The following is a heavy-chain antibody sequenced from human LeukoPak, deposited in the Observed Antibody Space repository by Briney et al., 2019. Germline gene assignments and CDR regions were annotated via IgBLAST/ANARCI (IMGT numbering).Heavy chain of an antibody. CDR3: ARAWQNGFDI. CDR1: GFSFSSHW. Sequence: GGSLRLSCAASGFSFSSHWMSWVLQAPGKGLGWVASTKQDGTGKYYVDSVKGRFTISRDNDKNSLYLQMNSLRAEDTAVYYCARAWQNGFDIWGQGTMVTVSS. V-gene: IGHV3-7*04. D-gene: IGHD5-12*01. CDR2: TKQDGTGK. J-gene: IGHJ3*02.